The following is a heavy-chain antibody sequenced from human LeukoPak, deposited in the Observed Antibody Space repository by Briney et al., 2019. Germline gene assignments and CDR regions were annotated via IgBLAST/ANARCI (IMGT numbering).Heavy chain of an antibody. CDR1: GFTFSNYG. V-gene: IGHV3-30*18. CDR2: ISPDGNNK. J-gene: IGHJ6*03. CDR3: AKDLSTLAVRRVSYYYYMDV. Sequence: PGGSLRLSCAASGFTFSNYGLHWVRQAPGKGLEWVALISPDGNNKNYADSVKGRFTISRDNSKNTLYLQMNSLRAEDTAVYFCAKDLSTLAVRRVSYYYYMDVWGKGTTVTVSS. D-gene: IGHD6-6*01.